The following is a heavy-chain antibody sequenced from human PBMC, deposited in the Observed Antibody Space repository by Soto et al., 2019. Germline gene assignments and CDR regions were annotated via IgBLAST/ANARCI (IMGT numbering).Heavy chain of an antibody. CDR3: AKVIVVVPAALMDV. Sequence: PGGSLRLSCAASGFTFSDYYMSWIRQAPGKGLEWVSYISSSGSTIYYADSVKGRFTISRDNAKNSLYLQMNSLRAEDTAVYYCAKVIVVVPAALMDVWGQGTTVTVSS. D-gene: IGHD2-2*01. J-gene: IGHJ6*01. CDR1: GFTFSDYY. V-gene: IGHV3-11*01. CDR2: ISSSGSTI.